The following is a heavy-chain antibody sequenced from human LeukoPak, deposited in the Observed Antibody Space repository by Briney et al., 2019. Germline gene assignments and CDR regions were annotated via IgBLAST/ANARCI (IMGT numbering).Heavy chain of an antibody. CDR3: ARRLNWGYDL. Sequence: GASVKVSCKASGYTFTDCYIHWVRQAPGQGPEWMGWINPNSGDTNYAQKFQGTVTMTRDTSISTAYMELSRLKSDDTAVYYCARRLNWGYDLWGRGTLVTVSS. D-gene: IGHD3-16*01. CDR2: INPNSGDT. J-gene: IGHJ2*01. V-gene: IGHV1-2*02. CDR1: GYTFTDCY.